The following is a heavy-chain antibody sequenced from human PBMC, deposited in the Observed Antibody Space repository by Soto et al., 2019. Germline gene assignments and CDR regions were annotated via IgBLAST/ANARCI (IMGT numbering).Heavy chain of an antibody. CDR1: VGSISSAGFY. CDR2: IYDSGST. J-gene: IGHJ4*02. CDR3: TRGPSGDKVDY. D-gene: IGHD7-27*01. Sequence: SETLSLTCTVSVGSISSAGFYWSWIRQSPGKGLEWIGYIYDSGSTYYNPSLKSRVTISVDTSKNQFSLKLTSVTAADTAVYYCTRGPSGDKVDYWGQGTLVTVSS. V-gene: IGHV4-30-4*01.